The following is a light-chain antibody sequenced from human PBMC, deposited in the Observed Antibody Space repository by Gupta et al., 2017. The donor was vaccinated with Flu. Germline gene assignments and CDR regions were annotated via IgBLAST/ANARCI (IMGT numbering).Light chain of an antibody. Sequence: QSVLPQPPSASGPPGPRVTISCSGSSSNIGSNTVNWYQQLPGTAPKLLIYSNNQRPSGVPDRFSGSKSGTSASLAISGLQSEDEADYYCAAWDDSLNGRVFGGGTKLTVL. J-gene: IGLJ3*02. V-gene: IGLV1-44*01. CDR2: SNN. CDR3: AAWDDSLNGRV. CDR1: SSNIGSNT.